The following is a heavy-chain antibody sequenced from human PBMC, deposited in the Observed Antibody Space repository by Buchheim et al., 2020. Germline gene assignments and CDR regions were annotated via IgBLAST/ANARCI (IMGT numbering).Heavy chain of an antibody. Sequence: EVQLVESGGGLVKPGGSLRLSCAASGFTLSNAWMSWVRQAPGKGLEWLGRIKMKTDGGTTDHVAPEKGRFTIPRDDAKNTMYLQMNSLKIEDTAVYYCTTDHYVWGNYRPIDYWGQGTL. CDR3: TTDHYVWGNYRPIDY. CDR2: IKMKTDGGTT. D-gene: IGHD3-16*02. CDR1: GFTLSNAW. J-gene: IGHJ4*02. V-gene: IGHV3-15*01.